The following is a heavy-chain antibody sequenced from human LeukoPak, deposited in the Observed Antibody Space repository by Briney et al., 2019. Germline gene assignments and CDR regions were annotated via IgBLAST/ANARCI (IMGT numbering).Heavy chain of an antibody. Sequence: PSETLSLTCTVSGGSISSSSYYWGWIRQPPGKGLEWIGSIYYSGSTYYNPSLKSRVTISVDTSKNQFSLKLSSVTAADTAVYYCARHSRPDYVWGSYRYTESPFDYWGQGTLVTVSS. D-gene: IGHD3-16*02. J-gene: IGHJ4*02. CDR1: GGSISSSSYY. CDR3: ARHSRPDYVWGSYRYTESPFDY. V-gene: IGHV4-39*01. CDR2: IYYSGST.